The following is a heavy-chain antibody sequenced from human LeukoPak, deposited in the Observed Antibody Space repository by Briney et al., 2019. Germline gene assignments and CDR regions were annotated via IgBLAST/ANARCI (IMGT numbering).Heavy chain of an antibody. D-gene: IGHD3-22*01. CDR1: GGTFSSYA. J-gene: IGHJ4*02. CDR3: ARDRGALSGYWLY. Sequence: SVKVSCKASGGTFSSYAISWVRQAPGQGLEWMGGIIPIFGTANYAQKFQGRVTITADKSTSTAYMELSSLRSDDTAVYYCARDRGALSGYWLYWGQGTLVTVSS. V-gene: IGHV1-69*06. CDR2: IIPIFGTA.